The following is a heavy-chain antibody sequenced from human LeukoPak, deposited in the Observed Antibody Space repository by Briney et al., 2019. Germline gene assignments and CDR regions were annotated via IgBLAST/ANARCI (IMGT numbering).Heavy chain of an antibody. D-gene: IGHD4-23*01. Sequence: GESLKISCKGSGYRFTSYWIGWVRQMPGKGLEWMGIIYPGDSDTRYSPSFQGQVTISADKSISTAYLPWSSLKASDTAMYDCATATSWGSAVENYFDDWGQGTLVTVSS. CDR1: GYRFTSYW. J-gene: IGHJ4*02. CDR3: ATATSWGSAVENYFDD. V-gene: IGHV5-51*01. CDR2: IYPGDSDT.